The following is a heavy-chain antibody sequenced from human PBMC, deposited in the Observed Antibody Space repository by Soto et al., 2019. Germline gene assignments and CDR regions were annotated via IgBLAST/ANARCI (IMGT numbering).Heavy chain of an antibody. Sequence: QVQLQESGPGLVKPSETLSLTCTVSSYSVSTTTYFWAWIRQPPGKGLEWIGSIYYGGTTYYNSSLKSRVTISVDTSKNQFSLKLSPVTAADTAVYYCARHGPAGYCSGGSCNWFDPWGQGTLVTVSS. V-gene: IGHV4-39*01. CDR3: ARHGPAGYCSGGSCNWFDP. J-gene: IGHJ5*02. CDR2: IYYGGTT. CDR1: SYSVSTTTYF. D-gene: IGHD2-15*01.